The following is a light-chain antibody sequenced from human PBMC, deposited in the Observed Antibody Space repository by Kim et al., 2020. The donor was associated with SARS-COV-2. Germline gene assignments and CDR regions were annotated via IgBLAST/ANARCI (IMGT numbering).Light chain of an antibody. Sequence: VAPGTTASIPCAGVNIGTKSVHWYQQKPRQAPVLVIYYVGVRPSWSPERFSGSNSGNTATLTISRVEAGDDADYYCQVWDSRNDWVFGGGTKLTVL. CDR2: YVG. J-gene: IGLJ3*02. V-gene: IGLV3-21*01. CDR3: QVWDSRNDWV. CDR1: NIGTKS.